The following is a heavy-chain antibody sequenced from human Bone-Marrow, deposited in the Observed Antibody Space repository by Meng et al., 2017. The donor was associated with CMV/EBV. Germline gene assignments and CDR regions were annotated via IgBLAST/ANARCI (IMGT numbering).Heavy chain of an antibody. CDR2: ISYDGSNK. D-gene: IGHD3-3*01. V-gene: IGHV3-30*04. Sequence: GGSLRLSCAASGFTFSSYAMHWVRQAPGKGLEWVAVISYDGSNKYYADSMKGRFTTSRHNSKNTQYLQKNSLRAEDAAVYYLARDGRNYYIWSGYYRFDASDIWGQGTMVTVSS. CDR1: GFTFSSYA. CDR3: ARDGRNYYIWSGYYRFDASDI. J-gene: IGHJ3*02.